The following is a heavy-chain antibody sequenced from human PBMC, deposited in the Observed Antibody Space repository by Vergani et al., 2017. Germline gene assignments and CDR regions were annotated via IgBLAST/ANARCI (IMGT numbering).Heavy chain of an antibody. CDR3: ARGGPRIAVAGTYYYYYGMDV. V-gene: IGHV1-8*03. CDR1: GYTFTSYD. CDR2: MNPNSGNT. J-gene: IGHJ6*02. D-gene: IGHD6-19*01. Sequence: QVQLVQSGTEVKKPGASVKVSCKASGYTFTSYDIYWVRQATGQGLEWMGWMNPNSGNTGYAQKFQGRVTITRNTSISTAYMELSSLRSEDTAVYYCARGGPRIAVAGTYYYYYGMDVWGQGTTVTVSS.